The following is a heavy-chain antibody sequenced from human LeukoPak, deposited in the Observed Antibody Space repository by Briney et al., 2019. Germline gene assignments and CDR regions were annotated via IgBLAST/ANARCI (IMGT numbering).Heavy chain of an antibody. CDR2: ISNTGSVI. D-gene: IGHD3-9*01. CDR3: AKAKSPIIEDPPSYFDY. CDR1: GSTFSSHT. J-gene: IGHJ4*02. V-gene: IGHV3-48*04. Sequence: PGGPLRLSCAASGSTFSSHTMNWVHQAPGKGLEVVSNISNTGSVIYYADSVKGRFTISRDNAKNSLYLQMNSLRAEDTAVYYCAKAKSPIIEDPPSYFDYWGQGTLVTVSS.